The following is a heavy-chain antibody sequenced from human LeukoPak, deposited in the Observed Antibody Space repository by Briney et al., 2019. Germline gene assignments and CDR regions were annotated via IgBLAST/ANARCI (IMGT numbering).Heavy chain of an antibody. J-gene: IGHJ4*02. Sequence: ASVKVSCKASGYTFTSYYMHWVRQAPGQGLEWMGIINPSGGSTSYAQKFQGRVTMTRDTSTSTVYMELSSLRSEDTAVYYCARASLPFVVVRHFDYWGQGTLVAVSS. D-gene: IGHD3-22*01. V-gene: IGHV1-46*01. CDR3: ARASLPFVVVRHFDY. CDR2: INPSGGST. CDR1: GYTFTSYY.